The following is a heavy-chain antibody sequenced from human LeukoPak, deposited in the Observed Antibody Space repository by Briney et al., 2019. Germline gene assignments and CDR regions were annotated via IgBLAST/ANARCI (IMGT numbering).Heavy chain of an antibody. Sequence: SGGSLRLSCAASGFTFSSYAMSWVRQAPGKGLGWVSAISGSGGSTYYADSVKGRFTISRDNSKNTLYLQMNSLRAEDTALYYCARGSGHSSDGYHWGQGTLVTVYS. J-gene: IGHJ4*02. CDR2: ISGSGGST. D-gene: IGHD6-19*01. V-gene: IGHV3-23*01. CDR1: GFTFSSYA. CDR3: ARGSGHSSDGYH.